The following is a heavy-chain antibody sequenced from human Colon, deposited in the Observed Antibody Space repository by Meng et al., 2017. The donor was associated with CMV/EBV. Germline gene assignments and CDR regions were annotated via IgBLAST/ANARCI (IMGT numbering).Heavy chain of an antibody. D-gene: IGHD4-17*01. Sequence: GGSLRLSCAASGFSFNSYGMHWVRQAPGKGLEWVALISHDGSKKQYRDSVKGRFTISRDNSRNALYLQVDSLRPEDTAVYSCARVEGSVTSPLDYWGQGTLVTVSS. CDR2: ISHDGSKK. J-gene: IGHJ4*02. CDR1: GFSFNSYG. CDR3: ARVEGSVTSPLDY. V-gene: IGHV3-30-3*01.